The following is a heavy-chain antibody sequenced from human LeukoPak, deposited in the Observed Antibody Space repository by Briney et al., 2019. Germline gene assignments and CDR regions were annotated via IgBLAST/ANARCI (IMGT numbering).Heavy chain of an antibody. CDR2: IYASGST. CDR3: ARENYFYGD. V-gene: IGHV4-61*02. CDR1: YDSISSGAYY. J-gene: IGHJ4*02. D-gene: IGHD3-10*01. Sequence: SETLSLTCTVSYDSISSGAYYWTWIRQPAGRGLEWIGRIYASGSTNYNPSLKSRVTISIDTSKSQFSLKLSSVTAADTAVYYCARENYFYGDWGQGTLVTVSS.